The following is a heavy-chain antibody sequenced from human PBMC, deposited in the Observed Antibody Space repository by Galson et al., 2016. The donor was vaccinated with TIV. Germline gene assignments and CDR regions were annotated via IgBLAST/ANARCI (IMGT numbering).Heavy chain of an antibody. V-gene: IGHV4-39*01. Sequence: SETLSFTCTVSGGSISSNLYYWGWIRQPPGKGLEWIAIIYYTGETYYNPSLESRISISIDTSKNRFSLKLMSVTAADTAVYYCARCGQWSTYYFDYWGQGTLVTVSS. CDR3: ARCGQWSTYYFDY. CDR2: IYYTGET. D-gene: IGHD2-15*01. J-gene: IGHJ4*02. CDR1: GGSISSNLYY.